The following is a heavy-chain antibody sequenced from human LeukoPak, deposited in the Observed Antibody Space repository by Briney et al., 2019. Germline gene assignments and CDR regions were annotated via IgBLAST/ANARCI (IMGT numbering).Heavy chain of an antibody. Sequence: ASVKVSCKASGGTFSSYAISWVRQAPGQGLEWMGGIIPIFGTANYAQKFQGRVTITADESTSTAYMELSSLRSEDTAVYYCAVTTDPNFDYWGQGTLVTVSS. CDR3: AVTTDPNFDY. CDR1: GGTFSSYA. J-gene: IGHJ4*02. V-gene: IGHV1-69*13. CDR2: IIPIFGTA. D-gene: IGHD4-17*01.